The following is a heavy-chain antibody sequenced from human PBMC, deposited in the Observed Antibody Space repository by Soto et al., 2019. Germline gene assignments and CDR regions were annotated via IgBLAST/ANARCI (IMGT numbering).Heavy chain of an antibody. Sequence: LTCTVSGGSISSGGYYWSWIRQHPGKGLEWIGYIYYSGSTYYNPSLKSRLAISIDTSKNQFSLKLSSVTAADTAVYFCAREGGESSDGLYYFDSWGQGSLVTVSS. CDR3: AREGGESSDGLYYFDS. CDR2: IYYSGST. CDR1: GGSISSGGYY. V-gene: IGHV4-31*03. J-gene: IGHJ4*02. D-gene: IGHD3-16*01.